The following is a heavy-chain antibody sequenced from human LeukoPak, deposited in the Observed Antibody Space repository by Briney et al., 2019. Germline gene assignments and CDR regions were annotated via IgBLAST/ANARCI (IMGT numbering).Heavy chain of an antibody. V-gene: IGHV1-69*04. CDR1: GGTFSSYA. J-gene: IGHJ4*02. CDR3: ARGAPELSGWSLGD. CDR2: IIPILGIA. D-gene: IGHD6-19*01. Sequence: GSSVKVSCKASGGTFSSYAISWVRQAPGQGLEWMGRIIPILGIANYAQKFQGRVTITADKSTSTAYMELSSLRSEDTAVYYCARGAPELSGWSLGDWGQGTLVIVSS.